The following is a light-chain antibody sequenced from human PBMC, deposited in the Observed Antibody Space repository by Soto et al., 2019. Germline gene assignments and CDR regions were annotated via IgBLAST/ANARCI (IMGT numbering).Light chain of an antibody. CDR1: QSISSW. CDR3: QQYNCEWT. CDR2: DAS. Sequence: DIQMTQSPSTLSASVGDRVTITCRASQSISSWLAWYQQKPGKAPKLLIYDASSLESGVPSRFSGSGSGTEFTLTISSLQPDDFATYYCQQYNCEWTFGQGTKVDIK. V-gene: IGKV1-5*01. J-gene: IGKJ1*01.